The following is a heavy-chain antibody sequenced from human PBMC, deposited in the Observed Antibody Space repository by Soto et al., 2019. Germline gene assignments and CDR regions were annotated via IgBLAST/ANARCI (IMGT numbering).Heavy chain of an antibody. J-gene: IGHJ6*02. Sequence: EVQLVESGGGLLQPGGSLRLSCAVSGSTFSNDWIRWVRQAPGKGLVWVSHINSDGSSTNYADFVKGRFTIARDNAKNTVYLQMNSLRAEDTAVYYCARDRSYSLDVWGQGTTVTVSS. CDR1: GSTFSNDW. CDR2: INSDGSST. CDR3: ARDRSYSLDV. V-gene: IGHV3-74*01.